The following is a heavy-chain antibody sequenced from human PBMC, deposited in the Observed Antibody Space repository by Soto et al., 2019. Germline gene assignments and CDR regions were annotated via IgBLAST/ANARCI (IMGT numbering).Heavy chain of an antibody. CDR1: GGSFSGYY. Sequence: SEPLSHTCGVYGGSFSGYYWSWISKPPGKGLEWIGEINHSGSTNYNPSLKSRVTISVDTSKNQFSLKLSSVTAADTAVYYCARGQFHSSGWYAYYYYAMDVWGQGTTVTVSS. D-gene: IGHD6-19*01. V-gene: IGHV4-34*01. J-gene: IGHJ6*02. CDR3: ARGQFHSSGWYAYYYYAMDV. CDR2: INHSGST.